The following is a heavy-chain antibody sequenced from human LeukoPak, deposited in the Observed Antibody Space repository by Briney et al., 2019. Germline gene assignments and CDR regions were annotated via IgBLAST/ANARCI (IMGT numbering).Heavy chain of an antibody. CDR1: GGSISPYY. V-gene: IGHV4-59*08. CDR2: IYYSGST. Sequence: SETLSLTCTVSGGSISPYYWGWIRQPPGKGLEWIGYIYYSGSTNYNPSLKSRVTISVDTSKNQFSLKLSSVTAADTAVYYCARHAISSAWSIDYWGQGTPVTVSS. D-gene: IGHD6-19*01. J-gene: IGHJ4*02. CDR3: ARHAISSAWSIDY.